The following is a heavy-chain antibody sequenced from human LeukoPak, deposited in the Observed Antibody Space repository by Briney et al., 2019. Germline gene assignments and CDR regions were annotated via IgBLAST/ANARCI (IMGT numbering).Heavy chain of an antibody. CDR2: IYYSGNT. CDR3: ARDKGHFDVDY. V-gene: IGHV4-39*07. D-gene: IGHD3-9*01. J-gene: IGHJ4*02. Sequence: SETLSLTCSVSGGSISSSGYYWGWIRQPPGKDLEWIVSIYYSGNTYYIPSLKSRLTISLDTSKNQFSLKLSSVTAADTDVYYCARDKGHFDVDYWGQGTLVTVSS. CDR1: GGSISSSGYY.